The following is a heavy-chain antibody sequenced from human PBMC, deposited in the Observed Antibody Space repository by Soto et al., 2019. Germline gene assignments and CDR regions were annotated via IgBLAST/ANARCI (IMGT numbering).Heavy chain of an antibody. V-gene: IGHV1-18*01. CDR2: ISAYNGNT. Sequence: QVQLVQSGAEVKKPGASVKVSCKASGYTFTSYGISWVRQAPGQGLEWMGWISAYNGNTNYAQKLQGRVTMTTDTSTSTAYMELRSLRSDDTAVYYCARDLGPFTHYYYDSRGYYSGYWGQGTLVTVSS. CDR1: GYTFTSYG. CDR3: ARDLGPFTHYYYDSRGYYSGY. D-gene: IGHD3-22*01. J-gene: IGHJ4*02.